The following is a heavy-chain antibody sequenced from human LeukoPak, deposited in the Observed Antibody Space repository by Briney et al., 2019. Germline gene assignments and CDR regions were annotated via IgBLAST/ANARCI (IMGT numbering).Heavy chain of an antibody. Sequence: PSETLSLTCTVSGGSISSYYWSWIRQPPGKGLEWIGYIYYSGSTNYNPSLKSRVTISVDTSKNQFSLKLSSVTAADTAVYYCARAKLAARHYYGSGSYYTTPFYLDYWGQGTLVTVSS. V-gene: IGHV4-59*01. J-gene: IGHJ4*02. D-gene: IGHD3-10*01. CDR3: ARAKLAARHYYGSGSYYTTPFYLDY. CDR1: GGSISSYY. CDR2: IYYSGST.